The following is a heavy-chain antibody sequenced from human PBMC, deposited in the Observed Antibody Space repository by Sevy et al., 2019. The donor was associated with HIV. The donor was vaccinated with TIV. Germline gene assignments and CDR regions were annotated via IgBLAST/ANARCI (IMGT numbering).Heavy chain of an antibody. D-gene: IGHD4-17*01. Sequence: GGSLRLSCEVSGFTLSTHVMYWVRQAPGKGLEWVAGISYDESTQYYGNSVKGRFIVSRDNSKNTLFLQMHSLRPEDTAVYYCANEPRPYGDNVEGFDFWGQGTLVTVSS. CDR1: GFTLSTHV. V-gene: IGHV3-30*18. CDR2: ISYDESTQ. CDR3: ANEPRPYGDNVEGFDF. J-gene: IGHJ4*02.